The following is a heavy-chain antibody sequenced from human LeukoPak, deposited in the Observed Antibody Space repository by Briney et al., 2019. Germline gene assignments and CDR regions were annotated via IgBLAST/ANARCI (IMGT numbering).Heavy chain of an antibody. V-gene: IGHV5-51*01. Sequence: GESLKISCKGSGYSFTSYWFGWVRQMPGKGLEWMGIIYPGDSDTRYSPSFQGQVTISVDKSISTAYLQWSSLKASDTAMYYCAREPDSSGYSFDHWGQGTLVTVSS. D-gene: IGHD3-22*01. CDR1: GYSFTSYW. CDR3: AREPDSSGYSFDH. J-gene: IGHJ4*02. CDR2: IYPGDSDT.